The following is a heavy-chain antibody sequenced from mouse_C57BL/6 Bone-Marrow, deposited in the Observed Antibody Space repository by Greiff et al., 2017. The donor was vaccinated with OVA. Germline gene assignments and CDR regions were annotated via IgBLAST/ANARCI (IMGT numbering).Heavy chain of an antibody. CDR3: ARVLTVDWYFDV. CDR2: IYPRSGNT. CDR1: GYTFTSYG. J-gene: IGHJ1*03. V-gene: IGHV1-81*01. Sequence: VKLMESGAELARPGASVKLSCKASGYTFTSYGISWVKQRTGQGLEWIGEIYPRSGNTYYNEKFKGKATLTADKSSSTAYMELRSLTSEDSAVYFCARVLTVDWYFDVWGTGTTVTVSS. D-gene: IGHD1-1*01.